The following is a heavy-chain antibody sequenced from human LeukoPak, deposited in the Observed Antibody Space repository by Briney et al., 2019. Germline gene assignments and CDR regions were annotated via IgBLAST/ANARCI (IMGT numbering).Heavy chain of an antibody. CDR1: GGSVSSGSYY. V-gene: IGHV4-61*01. CDR2: IYYSGST. D-gene: IGHD4-17*01. J-gene: IGHJ4*02. CDR3: ARAGATETTHFDY. Sequence: PSETLSLTCTVSGGSVSSGSYYWSWIRQPPGKGLEWIGYIYYSGSTNYNPSLKSRVTISVDTSKNQFSLKLSSVTAADTAVYYCARAGATETTHFDYWGQGTLVTVSS.